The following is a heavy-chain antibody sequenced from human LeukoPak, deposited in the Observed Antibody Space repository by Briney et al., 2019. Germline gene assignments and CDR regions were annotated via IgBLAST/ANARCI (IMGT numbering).Heavy chain of an antibody. Sequence: GGSLRLSCAASGFTFSGYAMSWVCQAPGKGLEWVSGISGSGDNTYYADSVKGRFTISRDNSKNTLYVQVNSLGTEDTAAYYCAKGSYYYSSGSFYFDYWGQGTLVTVSS. D-gene: IGHD3-22*01. V-gene: IGHV3-23*01. J-gene: IGHJ4*02. CDR1: GFTFSGYA. CDR2: ISGSGDNT. CDR3: AKGSYYYSSGSFYFDY.